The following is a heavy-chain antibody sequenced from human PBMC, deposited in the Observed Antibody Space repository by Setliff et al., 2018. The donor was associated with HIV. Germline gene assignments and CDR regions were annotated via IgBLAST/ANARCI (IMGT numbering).Heavy chain of an antibody. J-gene: IGHJ4*02. CDR1: GYNFVDYS. Sequence: PGESLKISCQGSGYNFVDYSIAWVRQVPGKGLGWMGIIYPVDSETRYSPSFQGQVTIPADKSINTAYLQWTTLRASDSAMYYCARPRGNDYAGSGFDNWGQGTLVTVSS. CDR3: ARPRGNDYAGSGFDN. CDR2: IYPVDSET. D-gene: IGHD2-2*01. V-gene: IGHV5-51*01.